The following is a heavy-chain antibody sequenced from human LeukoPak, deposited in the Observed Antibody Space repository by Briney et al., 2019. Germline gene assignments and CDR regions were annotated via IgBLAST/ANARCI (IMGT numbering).Heavy chain of an antibody. D-gene: IGHD6-13*01. V-gene: IGHV4-31*03. CDR1: GGSISSGGYY. Sequence: TLSLTCTVSGGSISSGGYYWSWIRQHPGKGLEWIGYIYYSGSTYYNPSLKSRVTISVDTSKNQFSLKLSSVTAADTAVYYCARVATSQQLASYYFDYWGQGTLVTVSS. CDR2: IYYSGST. J-gene: IGHJ4*02. CDR3: ARVATSQQLASYYFDY.